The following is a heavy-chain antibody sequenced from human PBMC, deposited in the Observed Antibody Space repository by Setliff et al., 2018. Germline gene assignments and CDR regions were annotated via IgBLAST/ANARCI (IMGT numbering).Heavy chain of an antibody. V-gene: IGHV1-18*01. CDR3: ARSEEQTNYYDSTGWMEAFDI. CDR2: ISPYNGNT. D-gene: IGHD3-22*01. Sequence: CKASGYTFTTYAIIWVRQAPGQGFEWMGWISPYNGNTNYAYNLKGRVTMTTDTSTTTAYTELRSLRSDDTAVYYCARSEEQTNYYDSTGWMEAFDIWGQGTMVTVSS. J-gene: IGHJ3*02. CDR1: GYTFTTYA.